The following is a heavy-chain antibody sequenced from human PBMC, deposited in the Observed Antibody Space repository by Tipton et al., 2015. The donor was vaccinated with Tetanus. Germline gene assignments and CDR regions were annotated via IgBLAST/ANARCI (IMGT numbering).Heavy chain of an antibody. J-gene: IGHJ4*02. D-gene: IGHD3-3*01. Sequence: TLSLTCAVSGVSIRSSTYFWGWIRQPPGKGLEWIGHIFYTGSSHYNPSFESRVTISVDTSKNQFSLKLTSVTAADTAVYYCARANYDFPKKGPFDSWGQGTLVIVSS. CDR3: ARANYDFPKKGPFDS. CDR2: IFYTGSS. V-gene: IGHV4-39*07. CDR1: GVSIRSSTYF.